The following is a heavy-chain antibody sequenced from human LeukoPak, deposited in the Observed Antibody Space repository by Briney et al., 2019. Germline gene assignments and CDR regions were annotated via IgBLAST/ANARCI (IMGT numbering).Heavy chain of an antibody. CDR1: GFTFSSYE. Sequence: GGSLRLSCAASGFTFSSYEMNWVRQAPGKGLEWVSYISSSGSTIYYADSVKGRFTISRDNAKNSLYLQMNSLRVEDTAVYYCARERARSWTTFMDVWGKGATVAVSS. V-gene: IGHV3-48*03. D-gene: IGHD1-26*01. CDR2: ISSSGSTI. CDR3: ARERARSWTTFMDV. J-gene: IGHJ6*03.